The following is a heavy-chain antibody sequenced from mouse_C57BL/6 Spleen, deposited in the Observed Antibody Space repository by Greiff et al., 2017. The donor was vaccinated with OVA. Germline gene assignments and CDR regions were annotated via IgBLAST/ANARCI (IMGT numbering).Heavy chain of an antibody. V-gene: IGHV5-16*01. CDR1: GFTFSDYY. CDR3: ARADGFAY. CDR2: INYDGSST. J-gene: IGHJ3*01. Sequence: DVKLVESEGGLVQPGSSMKLSCTASGFTFSDYYMAWVRQVPEKGLEWVANINYDGSSTYYLDSLKSRFIISRDNAKNMLYLQMSSLKSEDTATYYCARADGFAYWGQGTLVTVSA.